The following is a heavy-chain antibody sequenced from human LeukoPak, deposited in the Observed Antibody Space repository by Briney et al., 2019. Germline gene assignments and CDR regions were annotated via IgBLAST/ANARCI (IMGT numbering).Heavy chain of an antibody. CDR3: VRDLGISGWYAPPLGYFDS. Sequence: ASVKVSCKASGYTFTSYYMHWVRQAPGQGLEWMGWINPKSGGTNYAQQFQDRVTMTRDTSISSTYMELSRLKSDDTAVYYCVRDLGISGWYAPPLGYFDSWGQGTLVTVSS. D-gene: IGHD6-19*01. J-gene: IGHJ4*02. CDR1: GYTFTSYY. CDR2: INPKSGGT. V-gene: IGHV1-2*02.